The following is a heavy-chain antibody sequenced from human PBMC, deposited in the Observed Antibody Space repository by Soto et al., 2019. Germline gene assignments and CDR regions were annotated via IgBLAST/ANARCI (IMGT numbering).Heavy chain of an antibody. CDR2: ISWNSGSI. Sequence: EVQLVESGGGLVQPGRSLRLSCAASGFTFDDYAMHWVRQAPGKGLEWVSGISWNSGSIGYADSVKGRFTISRDNAKNSLYLQMNSLRGEDTALYYCAKDSYYDFWSGYPPSYYMDVWGKGTTVTVSS. J-gene: IGHJ6*03. CDR1: GFTFDDYA. CDR3: AKDSYYDFWSGYPPSYYMDV. V-gene: IGHV3-9*01. D-gene: IGHD3-3*01.